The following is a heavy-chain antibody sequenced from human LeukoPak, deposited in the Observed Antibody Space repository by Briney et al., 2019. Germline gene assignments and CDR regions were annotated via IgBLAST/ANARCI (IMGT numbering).Heavy chain of an antibody. CDR1: GGSFSGYY. CDR3: ARGRTRTFDY. V-gene: IGHV4-34*01. J-gene: IGHJ4*02. CDR2: IYHSGST. D-gene: IGHD1/OR15-1a*01. Sequence: PSETLSLTCAVYGGSFSGYYWSWIRQPPGKGLEWIGEIYHSGSTNYNPSLKSRVTISVDTSKNQFSLKLSSVTAADTAVYYCARGRTRTFDYWGQGTLVTVSS.